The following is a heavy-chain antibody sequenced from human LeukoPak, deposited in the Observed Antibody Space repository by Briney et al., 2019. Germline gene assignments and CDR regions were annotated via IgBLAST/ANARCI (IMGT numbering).Heavy chain of an antibody. Sequence: GGSLRLSCAASGFTFSSYSMNWVRQAPGKGLEWVSSISSSSSYIYYADSVKGRFTISRDNAENSLYLQMNSLRAEDTAVYYCARDGRATAMGYYYYYGMDVWGQGTTVTVSS. CDR1: GFTFSSYS. CDR2: ISSSSSYI. V-gene: IGHV3-21*01. D-gene: IGHD5-18*01. J-gene: IGHJ6*02. CDR3: ARDGRATAMGYYYYYGMDV.